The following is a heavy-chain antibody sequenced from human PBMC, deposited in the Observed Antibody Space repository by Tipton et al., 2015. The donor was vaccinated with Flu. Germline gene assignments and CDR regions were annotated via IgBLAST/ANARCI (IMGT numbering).Heavy chain of an antibody. Sequence: TLSLTCTVSGASIGSGSYFWSWIRQPAGKGLEWIGRIYTSGSTSYNPSLKSRVTMSVDTSKNQFSLKLSSVTAADTAVYYCARDAQEHCSSSSSCSEFDYWGQGTLVTVSS. D-gene: IGHD2-2*01. V-gene: IGHV4-61*02. CDR1: GASIGSGSYF. J-gene: IGHJ4*02. CDR3: ARDAQEHCSSSSSCSEFDY. CDR2: IYTSGST.